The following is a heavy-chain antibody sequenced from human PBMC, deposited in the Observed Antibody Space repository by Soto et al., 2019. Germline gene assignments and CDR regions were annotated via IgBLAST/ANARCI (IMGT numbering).Heavy chain of an antibody. CDR1: GVSISAYY. CDR2: ISNTGNT. J-gene: IGHJ4*02. V-gene: IGHV4-59*01. CDR3: AREFVYTGYDLGWFPY. Sequence: SETLSLTCTVSGVSISAYYWSWIRQSPGKGLEWIGFISNTGNTHYNPSLKSRVTISVDTSKSQFSLRLISVTAADTAIYYCAREFVYTGYDLGWFPYWGQGILVTVSS. D-gene: IGHD5-12*01.